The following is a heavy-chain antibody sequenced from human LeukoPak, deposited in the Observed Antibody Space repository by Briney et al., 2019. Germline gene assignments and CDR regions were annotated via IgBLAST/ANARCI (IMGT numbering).Heavy chain of an antibody. CDR1: GYTFTGYY. J-gene: IGHJ6*03. CDR2: INPNSGGT. D-gene: IGHD6-19*01. CDR3: ARRAVDNSYYYYMDV. V-gene: IGHV1-2*02. Sequence: GASVKVSCKASGYTFTGYYMYWVRQAPGQGLEWMGWINPNSGGTNYAQKFQGRVTMTRDTSISTAYMEVSSLRYEDTAVYYCARRAVDNSYYYYMDVWGKGTTVTVSS.